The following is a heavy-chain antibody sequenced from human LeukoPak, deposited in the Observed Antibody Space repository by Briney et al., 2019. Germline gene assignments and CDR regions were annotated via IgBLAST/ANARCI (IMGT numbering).Heavy chain of an antibody. J-gene: IGHJ3*02. V-gene: IGHV4-59*01. Sequence: SETLSLTCTVSGGSISSYYWSWLPQPPGKGLEGLGYIYYSGSTNYNPSLKSRVTISVDTSKNQFSLKLSSVTAADTAVYYCASAPRGDGYNYAFDIWGQGTMVTVSS. CDR2: IYYSGST. CDR3: ASAPRGDGYNYAFDI. D-gene: IGHD5-24*01. CDR1: GGSISSYY.